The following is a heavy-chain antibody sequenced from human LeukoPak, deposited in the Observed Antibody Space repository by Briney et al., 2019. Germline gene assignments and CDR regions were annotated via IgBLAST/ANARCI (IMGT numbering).Heavy chain of an antibody. D-gene: IGHD3-22*01. V-gene: IGHV3-48*03. CDR2: ISSSGSTI. Sequence: GGSLRLSCAASGFTFRGYEMNWVRLAPGKGLEWVSYISSSGSTIYYAASVEDRFTISRDNAKSSLYLQMTSLRAEDTAVYYCARVEDYYDSSGYSAWDYWGQGTLVTVSS. CDR3: ARVEDYYDSSGYSAWDY. J-gene: IGHJ4*02. CDR1: GFTFRGYE.